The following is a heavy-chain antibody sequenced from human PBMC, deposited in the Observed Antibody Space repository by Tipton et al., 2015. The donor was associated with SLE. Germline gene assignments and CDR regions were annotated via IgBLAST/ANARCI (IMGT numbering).Heavy chain of an antibody. V-gene: IGHV4-34*01. CDR2: INHSGST. CDR3: ARGQFKTVGDWYYFDY. Sequence: TLSLTCAVYGGSFSGYYWSWIRQPPGKGLEWIGEINHSGSTNYNPSLKSRVTISVDTSKNQFSLKLSSVTAADTAVYYCARGQFKTVGDWYYFDYWGQGTLVTVSS. CDR1: GGSFSGYY. J-gene: IGHJ4*02. D-gene: IGHD3/OR15-3a*01.